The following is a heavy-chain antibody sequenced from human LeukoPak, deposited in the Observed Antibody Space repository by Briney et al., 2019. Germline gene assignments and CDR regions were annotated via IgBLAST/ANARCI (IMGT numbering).Heavy chain of an antibody. Sequence: GESLKISCKGSGYSFANYWIGWVRQMPGKGLEWMGIIYPGDSDMRYSPSFQGQVPISPDKSISTAYLQCSSLKASDTAMYYCATLAVAGIYFDYWGQGTLVTVSS. CDR3: ATLAVAGIYFDY. J-gene: IGHJ4*02. V-gene: IGHV5-51*01. CDR1: GYSFANYW. CDR2: IYPGDSDM. D-gene: IGHD6-19*01.